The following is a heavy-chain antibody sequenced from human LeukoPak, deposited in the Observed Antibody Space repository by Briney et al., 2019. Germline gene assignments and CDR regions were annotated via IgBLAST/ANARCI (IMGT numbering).Heavy chain of an antibody. J-gene: IGHJ6*02. V-gene: IGHV3-48*03. D-gene: IGHD1-26*01. Sequence: GGSLRLSCAASGFTFSSYEMNWVRQAPGKGLGLVSYISSSCITIYYADSVKGRFTISRDNAKNSLYLQMNSLRAEDTAVYYCARSAVVGANYYYYGMDVWGQGTTVTVSS. CDR1: GFTFSSYE. CDR2: ISSSCITI. CDR3: ARSAVVGANYYYYGMDV.